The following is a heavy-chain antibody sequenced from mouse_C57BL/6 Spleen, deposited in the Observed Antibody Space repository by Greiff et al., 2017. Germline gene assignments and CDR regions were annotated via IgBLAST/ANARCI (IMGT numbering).Heavy chain of an antibody. J-gene: IGHJ3*01. CDR2: IWGVGST. CDR1: GFSLTSYG. CDR3: ASGYGSSRFAY. D-gene: IGHD1-1*01. Sequence: VKLMESGPGLVAPSQSLSITCTVSGFSLTSYGVDWVRQSPGKGLEWLGVIWGVGSTNYNSALKSRLSISKDNSKSQVFLKMNSLQTDDTAMYYCASGYGSSRFAYWGQGTLVTVSA. V-gene: IGHV2-6*01.